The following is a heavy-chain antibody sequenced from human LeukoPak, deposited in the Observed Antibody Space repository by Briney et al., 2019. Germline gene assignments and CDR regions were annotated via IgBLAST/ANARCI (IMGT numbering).Heavy chain of an antibody. CDR2: MNINSGNT. Sequence: ASVKVSCKASGYTFTSYDTNWVRQATGQGLERMGWMNINSGNTEYAQKFQGRVTMTRNTSISTAYMELSSLRSEDTAVYYCARGQQQWLEDWFDPWGQGTLVTVSS. CDR1: GYTFTSYD. CDR3: ARGQQQWLEDWFDP. V-gene: IGHV1-8*01. J-gene: IGHJ5*02. D-gene: IGHD6-19*01.